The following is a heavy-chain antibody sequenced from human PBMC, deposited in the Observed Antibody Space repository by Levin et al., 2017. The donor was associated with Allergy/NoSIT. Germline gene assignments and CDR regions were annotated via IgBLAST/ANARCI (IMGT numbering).Heavy chain of an antibody. J-gene: IGHJ4*02. D-gene: IGHD6-13*01. V-gene: IGHV3-48*02. CDR3: ATAGSSWSSHWFDY. Sequence: GGSLRLSCAASGFTFSSYAMNWVRQAPGKGLEWLSYISSSSSLIYYADSVKGRFTISRDNAKNSLYLQMNSLRDEDTAVYFCATAGSSWSSHWFDYWGQGTLVTVSS. CDR2: ISSSSSLI. CDR1: GFTFSSYA.